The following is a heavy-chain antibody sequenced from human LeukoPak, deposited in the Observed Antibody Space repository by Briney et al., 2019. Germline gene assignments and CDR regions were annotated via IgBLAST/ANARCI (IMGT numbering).Heavy chain of an antibody. CDR1: GGSISGYY. CDR2: IYYSGST. J-gene: IGHJ4*02. V-gene: IGHV4-59*08. D-gene: IGHD6-13*01. CDR3: ARGGSSSWSPLDY. Sequence: SETLSLTCTVPGGSISGYYWSWIRQPPGKGLEWIGYIYYSGSTNYNPSLKSRVTISVDTSKNQFSLKLSSVTAADTAVYYCARGGSSSWSPLDYWGQGTLVTVSS.